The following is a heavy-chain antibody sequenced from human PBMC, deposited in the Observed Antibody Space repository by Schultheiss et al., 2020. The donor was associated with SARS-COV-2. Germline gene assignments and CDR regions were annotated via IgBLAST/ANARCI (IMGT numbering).Heavy chain of an antibody. J-gene: IGHJ4*02. D-gene: IGHD5-12*01. CDR1: GFTFSSYA. CDR2: ISSSSSYI. CDR3: ARGGYSGYDREYYFDY. Sequence: GGSLRLSCAASGFTFSSYAMSWVRQAPGKGLEWVSSISSSSSYIYYADSVKGRFTISRDNAKNSLYLQMNSLRAEDTAVYYCARGGYSGYDREYYFDYWGQGTLVTVSS. V-gene: IGHV3-21*01.